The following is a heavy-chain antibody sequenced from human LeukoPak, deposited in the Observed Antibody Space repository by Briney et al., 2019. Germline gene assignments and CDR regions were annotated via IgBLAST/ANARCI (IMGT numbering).Heavy chain of an antibody. J-gene: IGHJ6*03. CDR2: INHSGST. CDR3: ARGHPVLRFLGWLPTSPYYYYMDV. CDR1: GGSFSGYY. Sequence: SETLSLTCAVYGGSFSGYYWSWIRQPPGKGLEWIGEINHSGSTNYNPSLKSRVPISVDTSKNQLSLKLSSVTAADTAVYYCARGHPVLRFLGWLPTSPYYYYMDVWGKGTTVTVSS. D-gene: IGHD3-3*01. V-gene: IGHV4-34*01.